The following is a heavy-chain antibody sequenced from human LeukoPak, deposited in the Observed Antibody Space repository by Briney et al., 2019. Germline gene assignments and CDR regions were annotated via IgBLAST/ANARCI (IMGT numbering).Heavy chain of an antibody. CDR1: GFTFSTYW. Sequence: RGSLRLSCAASGFTFSTYWMKWVRQAPGKGLEWVASIKEDGNDKYYVDSVKGRFSISRDNAKNSLYLQMNSLRTEDTAVYYCAKGGHFNFDYWGQGTLVTVSS. J-gene: IGHJ4*02. D-gene: IGHD5-12*01. CDR2: IKEDGNDK. CDR3: AKGGHFNFDY. V-gene: IGHV3-7*01.